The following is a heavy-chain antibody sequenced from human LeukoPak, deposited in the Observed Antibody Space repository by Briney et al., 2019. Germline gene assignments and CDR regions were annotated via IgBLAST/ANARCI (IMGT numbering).Heavy chain of an antibody. D-gene: IGHD2-21*01. CDR2: VSAYNGKT. CDR3: ASCSGECFDGMDV. Sequence: ASVKVSCKASGYTFTSYYMHWVRQAPGQGLEWMGWVSAYNGKTNYVQKFEGRVTMTTDTLTSTAYMELGSLRSDDTAVYYCASCSGECFDGMDVWGQGTTVIVSS. J-gene: IGHJ6*02. CDR1: GYTFTSYY. V-gene: IGHV1-18*04.